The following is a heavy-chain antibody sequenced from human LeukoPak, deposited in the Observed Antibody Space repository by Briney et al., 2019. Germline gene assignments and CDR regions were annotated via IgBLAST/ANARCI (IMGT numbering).Heavy chain of an antibody. V-gene: IGHV3-21*01. J-gene: IGHJ6*02. CDR3: ARVNRVHYGMDV. CDR2: ISSSSSYI. Sequence: GALRLSCAASGFTFSSYSMNWVRQAPGKGLEWVSSISSSSSYIYYADSVKGRFTISRDNAKNSLYLQMNSLRAEDTAVYYCARVNRVHYGMDVWGQGTTVTVSS. CDR1: GFTFSSYS. D-gene: IGHD1-14*01.